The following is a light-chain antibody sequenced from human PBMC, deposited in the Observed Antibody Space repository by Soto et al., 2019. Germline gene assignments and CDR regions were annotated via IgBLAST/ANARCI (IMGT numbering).Light chain of an antibody. CDR3: SSYTTSSTYV. V-gene: IGLV2-14*01. Sequence: QSALTQPASVSGSPGQSIAISCTGTSSDVGGYTYVSWYQQHPGKAPQLMIYDVSNRPSGVSNRFSGSKSGNTASLTITGLQAEDEADYYCSSYTTSSTYVFGTGTKLPS. CDR2: DVS. J-gene: IGLJ1*01. CDR1: SSDVGGYTY.